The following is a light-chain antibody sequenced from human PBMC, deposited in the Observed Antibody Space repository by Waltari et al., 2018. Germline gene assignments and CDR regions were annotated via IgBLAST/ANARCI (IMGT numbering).Light chain of an antibody. CDR1: SSDVGNFNL. J-gene: IGLJ2*01. CDR2: EFP. V-gene: IGLV2-14*02. CDR3: QVYYPNSDHVV. Sequence: QSALTQPASVSGSPGQSITISCTGTSSDVGNFNLVSWYQQHPGKVPKLIIYEFPKRPSGVSNHFAGSKAGDTATLTISRVEAGDEADYYCQVYYPNSDHVVFGGGTKLTVL.